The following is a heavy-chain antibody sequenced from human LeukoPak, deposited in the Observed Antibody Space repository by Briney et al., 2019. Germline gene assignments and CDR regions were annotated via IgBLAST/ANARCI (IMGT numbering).Heavy chain of an antibody. Sequence: ASVKVSCKASGYTFTGYYMHWVRQAPGQGLEWMGWINPNSGGTNYAQKFRGRVTMTRDTSISTAYMELSRLRSDDTAVYYCARGPRGIAVAAVDYWGQGTLVTVSS. V-gene: IGHV1-2*02. J-gene: IGHJ4*02. D-gene: IGHD6-19*01. CDR3: ARGPRGIAVAAVDY. CDR1: GYTFTGYY. CDR2: INPNSGGT.